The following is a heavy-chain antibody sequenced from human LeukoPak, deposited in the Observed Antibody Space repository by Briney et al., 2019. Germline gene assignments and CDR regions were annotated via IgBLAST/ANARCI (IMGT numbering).Heavy chain of an antibody. J-gene: IGHJ4*02. CDR3: ARARIAAAGTPLLH. CDR1: GGSFSGYY. V-gene: IGHV4-34*01. Sequence: SETLSLTCAVYGGSFSGYYWSWIRHPPREGLEWIGEINHSGSTNYNPSLKSRVTISVDTSKNQFSLKLSSVTAADTAVYYCARARIAAAGTPLLHWGQGTLVTVSS. CDR2: INHSGST. D-gene: IGHD6-13*01.